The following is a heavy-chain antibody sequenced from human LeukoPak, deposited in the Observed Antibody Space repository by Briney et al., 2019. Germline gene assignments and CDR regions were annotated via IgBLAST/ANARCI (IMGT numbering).Heavy chain of an antibody. CDR3: ARARGVPSWFDP. D-gene: IGHD3-10*01. CDR2: ISSSSSYI. Sequence: GGSLRLSCAASGFTFSSYSVNWVRQAPGKGLEWVSSISSSSSYIYYADSVKGRFTISRDNAKNSLYLQMNSLRAEDTAVYYCARARGVPSWFDPWGQGTLVTVSS. CDR1: GFTFSSYS. J-gene: IGHJ5*02. V-gene: IGHV3-21*01.